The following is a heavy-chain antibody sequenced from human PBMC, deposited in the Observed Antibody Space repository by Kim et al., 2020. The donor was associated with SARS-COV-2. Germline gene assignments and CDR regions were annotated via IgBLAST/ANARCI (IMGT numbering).Heavy chain of an antibody. CDR3: ARPNPDVVVVLMPGDY. CDR1: GFTFSSYA. D-gene: IGHD3-22*01. V-gene: IGHV3-30*04. CDR2: ISYDGSNK. J-gene: IGHJ4*02. Sequence: GGSLRLSCAASGFTFSSYAMHWVRQAPGKGLEWVAVISYDGSNKYYADSVKGRFTISRDNSKNTLYLQMNSLRAEDTAVYYCARPNPDVVVVLMPGDYWGQGTLVTVSS.